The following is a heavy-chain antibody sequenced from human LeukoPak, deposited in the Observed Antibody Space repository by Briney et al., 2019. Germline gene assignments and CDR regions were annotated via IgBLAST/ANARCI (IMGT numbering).Heavy chain of an antibody. V-gene: IGHV4-59*01. Sequence: PSETLSLTCTVSGGSISSYYWSWIRQPPGKGLEWIGYIYYSGSTNYNPSLKSRVTISVDTSKNQFSLKLSSVTAADTAVYYCARASLRGYSYGYFDYWGQGPLVTVSS. D-gene: IGHD5-18*01. CDR2: IYYSGST. CDR3: ARASLRGYSYGYFDY. CDR1: GGSISSYY. J-gene: IGHJ4*02.